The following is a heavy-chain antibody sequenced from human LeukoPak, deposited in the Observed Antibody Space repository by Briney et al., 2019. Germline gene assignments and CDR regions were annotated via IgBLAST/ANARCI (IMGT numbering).Heavy chain of an antibody. V-gene: IGHV5-51*01. CDR2: IYPGESAA. CDR3: ARPGQRTDNAGWNHFDY. Sequence: GESLQISCRGSGYTFTNYWIGWVRQMPGKGLEWMGIIYPGESAARYSPSFQGQVTISVDQSISTTYLQWSSLKASDTAIYYCARPGQRTDNAGWNHFDYWGQGTLVTVSS. CDR1: GYTFTNYW. J-gene: IGHJ4*02. D-gene: IGHD1-1*01.